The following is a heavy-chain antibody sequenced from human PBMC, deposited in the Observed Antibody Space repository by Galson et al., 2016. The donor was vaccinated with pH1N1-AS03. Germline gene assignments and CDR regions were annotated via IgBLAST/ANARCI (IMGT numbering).Heavy chain of an antibody. Sequence: PALVKPTQTLTLTCTISGFSLTTGGVGVAWVRQPPGKALEWLAHTYWNDNKLYRPSLKTRLAITKDTSKNQVVLSMTNMDPTDTATYYCARRSWDPKEGFDYWGQGTLVTVSS. J-gene: IGHJ4*02. CDR1: GFSLTTGGVG. CDR2: TYWNDNK. CDR3: ARRSWDPKEGFDY. V-gene: IGHV2-5*01. D-gene: IGHD1-26*01.